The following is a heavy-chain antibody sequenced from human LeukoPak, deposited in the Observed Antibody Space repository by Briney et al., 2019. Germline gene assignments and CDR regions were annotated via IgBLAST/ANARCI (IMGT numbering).Heavy chain of an antibody. V-gene: IGHV3-30*19. J-gene: IGHJ4*02. CDR1: GFTFSSYG. CDR3: ARARYSSGWSHFDY. D-gene: IGHD6-19*01. CDR2: ISYDGSNK. Sequence: GGSLRLSCAASGFTFSSYGMHWVRQAPGKGLEWVAVISYDGSNKYYADSVKGRFTISRDNSKNTLYLQMNSLRAEDTAVYYCARARYSSGWSHFDYWGQGTLVTVSS.